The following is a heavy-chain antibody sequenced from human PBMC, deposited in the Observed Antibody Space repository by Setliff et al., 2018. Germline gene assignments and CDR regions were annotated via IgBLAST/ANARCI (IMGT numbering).Heavy chain of an antibody. J-gene: IGHJ3*01. CDR1: GYAFTDNY. CDR2: INPKTGGT. D-gene: IGHD3-16*01. Sequence: GASVKVSCKTSGYAFTDNYIHWVRQAPGQGLEWMGWINPKTGGTNLARKFQGWVSMTRDTSITTAYMELSRLTSDDMAVYFCARSDHLVVDGFDVRGQGTMVTVSS. V-gene: IGHV1-2*04. CDR3: ARSDHLVVDGFDV.